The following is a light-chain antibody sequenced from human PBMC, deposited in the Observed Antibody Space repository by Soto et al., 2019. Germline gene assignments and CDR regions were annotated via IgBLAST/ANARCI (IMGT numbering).Light chain of an antibody. J-gene: IGKJ1*01. CDR2: GAS. V-gene: IGKV1-9*01. CDR3: QQYSSHST. CDR1: QAMNTY. Sequence: DIQLTQPPSFLSASVGDRVTISCRASQAMNTYIAWYQQRPGAAPKLLVYGASTLYTGVPSRFSGSGSGTEFTLTISSLQPDDFATYYCQQYSSHSTFGQGTKVDI.